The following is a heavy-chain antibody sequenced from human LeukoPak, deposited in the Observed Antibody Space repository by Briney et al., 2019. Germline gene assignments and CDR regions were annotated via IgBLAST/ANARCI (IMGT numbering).Heavy chain of an antibody. CDR2: IYSSGST. V-gene: IGHV4-4*07. J-gene: IGHJ5*02. Sequence: KSSETLSLTCTVSGGSISSYYWSWIRRPAGKGLEWIGRIYSSGSTNYNPSLKSRVTMSVDTSKNQFSLKLSSVTAADTAVYYCASVRADYYGSGSHYKVWFDPWGQGTLVTVSS. CDR1: GGSISSYY. CDR3: ASVRADYYGSGSHYKVWFDP. D-gene: IGHD3-10*01.